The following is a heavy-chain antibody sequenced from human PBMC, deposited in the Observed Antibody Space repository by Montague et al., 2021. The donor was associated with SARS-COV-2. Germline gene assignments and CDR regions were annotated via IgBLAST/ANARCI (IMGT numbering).Heavy chain of an antibody. CDR3: ARAPVAHITIFGVVTSFDY. CDR2: IYYSGST. D-gene: IGHD3-3*01. J-gene: IGHJ4*02. V-gene: IGHV4-59*01. CDR1: GGSISSYY. Sequence: SETLSFTCTVSGGSISSYYWSWIRQPPGKGLEWIGYIYYSGSTXXXPSXXXRVTISVDTSKNQFSLKLSSVTAADTAVYYCARAPVAHITIFGVVTSFDYWGQGTLVTVSS.